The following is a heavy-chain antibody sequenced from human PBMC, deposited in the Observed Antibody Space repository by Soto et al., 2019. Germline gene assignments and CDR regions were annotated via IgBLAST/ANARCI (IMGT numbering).Heavy chain of an antibody. CDR2: IYYSGST. CDR3: ARIRRYYYNIGAHPAYFDY. V-gene: IGHV4-59*01. Sequence: SETLSLTCTVSGGSISSYYWSWIRQPPGKGLEWIGYIYYSGSTNYNPSLKSRVTISVDTSKNQFSLKLSSVTAAATAVDYCARIRRYYYNIGAHPAYFDYWAQGTLVTASS. J-gene: IGHJ4*02. CDR1: GGSISSYY. D-gene: IGHD3-22*01.